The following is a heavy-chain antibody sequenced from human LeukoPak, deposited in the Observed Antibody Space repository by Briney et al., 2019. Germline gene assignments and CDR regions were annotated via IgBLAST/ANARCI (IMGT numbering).Heavy chain of an antibody. CDR1: GGTISGISSSFYY. D-gene: IGHD3-22*01. CDR2: SYYSGST. V-gene: IGHV4-39*07. Sequence: SETLSLTCSVSGGTISGISSSFYYWGWIRQPPGAWLKWIGSSYYSGSTYYNPSLKSRVTISVDTSQTQFSLRLSSVTAADTAVYYCARDRDSSGWDAFDIWGQGTMVTVSS. CDR3: ARDRDSSGWDAFDI. J-gene: IGHJ3*02.